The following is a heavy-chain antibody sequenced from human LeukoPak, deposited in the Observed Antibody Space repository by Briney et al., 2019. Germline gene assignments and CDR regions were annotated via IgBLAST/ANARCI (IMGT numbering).Heavy chain of an antibody. CDR3: ARGVEGGYSYYYYYMDV. CDR2: ISSSSSTI. Sequence: GGSLRLSCAASGFTFSSYSMNWVRQAPGKGLEWVSYISSSSSTIYYADSVKGRFTISRDNAKNSLYLQMNSLRAEDTAVYYCARGVEGGYSYYYYYMDVWGKGTTVTVSS. CDR1: GFTFSSYS. D-gene: IGHD5-18*01. J-gene: IGHJ6*03. V-gene: IGHV3-48*01.